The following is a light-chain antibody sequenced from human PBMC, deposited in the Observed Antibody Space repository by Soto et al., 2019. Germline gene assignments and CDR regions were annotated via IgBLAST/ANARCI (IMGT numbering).Light chain of an antibody. V-gene: IGKV3-15*01. CDR1: PSVSGSN. Sequence: EIVLTQSPGTLSLSPGERATLSCRASPSVSGSNLAWYQQKPGQAPRLVIYGASTRATGIPARFSGSGSGTEFTLTISSLQSEDFAVYYCQQYNDWPTFGQGTKVDNK. CDR2: GAS. J-gene: IGKJ1*01. CDR3: QQYNDWPT.